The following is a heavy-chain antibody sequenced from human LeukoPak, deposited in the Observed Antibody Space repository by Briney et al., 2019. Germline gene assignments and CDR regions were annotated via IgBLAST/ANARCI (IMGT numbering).Heavy chain of an antibody. CDR2: IKQDGSEK. CDR3: ASGKSTKVRGANPLDY. D-gene: IGHD3-10*01. Sequence: GGSLRLSCAASGFTFSSYWMSWVRHAPGKGLEWVANIKQDGSEKYYVDSVKGRFTISRDNAKNSLYLQMNSLRAEDTAVYYCASGKSTKVRGANPLDYWGQGTLVTVSS. V-gene: IGHV3-7*01. CDR1: GFTFSSYW. J-gene: IGHJ4*02.